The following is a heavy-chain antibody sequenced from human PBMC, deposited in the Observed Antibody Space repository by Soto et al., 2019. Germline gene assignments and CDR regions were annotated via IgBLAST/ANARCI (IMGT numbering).Heavy chain of an antibody. Sequence: SQTLSLTCAISGDSVSSNSAAWNWIRQSPSRGLEWLGRTYYRSKWYNDYAVSVKSRITINPDTSKNQFCLQLNSVTPEDTAVYYCARERKYQLLSTYYYYGMDVWGQGTTVTVSS. CDR3: ARERKYQLLSTYYYYGMDV. J-gene: IGHJ6*02. CDR2: TYYRSKWYN. D-gene: IGHD2-2*01. V-gene: IGHV6-1*01. CDR1: GDSVSSNSAA.